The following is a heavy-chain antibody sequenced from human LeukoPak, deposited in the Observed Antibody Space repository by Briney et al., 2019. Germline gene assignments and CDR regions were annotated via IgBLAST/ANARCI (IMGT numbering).Heavy chain of an antibody. Sequence: PGGSLRLSCAASGFTFSSYWMSWVRQAPGKGLEWVANIKEDGSEKYYVDSVEGRFTVSRDNAKNSLYLQMNSLRAEDTAEYFCARDEITMPHRKDYWGQGTLVTVSS. CDR2: IKEDGSEK. CDR1: GFTFSSYW. J-gene: IGHJ4*02. D-gene: IGHD3-10*01. CDR3: ARDEITMPHRKDY. V-gene: IGHV3-7*04.